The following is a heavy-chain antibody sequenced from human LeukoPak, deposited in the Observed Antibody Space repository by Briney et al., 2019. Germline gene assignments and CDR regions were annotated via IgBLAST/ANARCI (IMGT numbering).Heavy chain of an antibody. D-gene: IGHD5-18*01. CDR1: GFTFSSYG. J-gene: IGHJ4*02. CDR2: ISYDGSNK. Sequence: GGSLRPSCAASGFTFSSYGMHWVRQAPGKGLEWVAVISYDGSNKYYADSVKGRFTISRDNSKNTLYLQMNSLRAEDTAVYYCAKGWIQLWFDIDYWGQGTLVTVSS. V-gene: IGHV3-30*18. CDR3: AKGWIQLWFDIDY.